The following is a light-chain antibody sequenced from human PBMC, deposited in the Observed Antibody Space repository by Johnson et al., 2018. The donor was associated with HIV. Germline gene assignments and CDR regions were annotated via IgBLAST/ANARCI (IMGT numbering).Light chain of an antibody. J-gene: IGLJ1*01. CDR3: YSAADNTHV. CDR1: VLAKKY. Sequence: VLTQPPSVSVSPGQTAWITCSGDVLAKKYARWFQQKPGQAPVLVIYKDTERPSGIPERFSGSSSGTTVTLTISGAQVEDEADYYCYSAADNTHVFGSGTKVTVL. CDR2: KDT. V-gene: IGLV3-27*01.